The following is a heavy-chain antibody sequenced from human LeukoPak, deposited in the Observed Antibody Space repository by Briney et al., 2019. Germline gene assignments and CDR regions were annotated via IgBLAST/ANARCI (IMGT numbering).Heavy chain of an antibody. CDR2: IYYSGIT. Sequence: EPPETLSLTCTVSGGSINSSSYYWAWIRQPPGKGLEWIASIYYSGITYYNPSLKSRVTISVDTSKNQLSLKLSSVTAADTAVYYCARHHAGGLNNWFDPWGQGTLVTVSS. CDR3: ARHHAGGLNNWFDP. V-gene: IGHV4-39*01. CDR1: GGSINSSSYY. D-gene: IGHD2-15*01. J-gene: IGHJ5*02.